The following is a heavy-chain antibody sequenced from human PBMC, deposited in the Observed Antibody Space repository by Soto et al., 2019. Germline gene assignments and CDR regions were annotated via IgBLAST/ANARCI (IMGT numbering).Heavy chain of an antibody. D-gene: IGHD3-10*01. Sequence: EVQLSGSGGGLVQPGGSLRLSCAASGFTFSSYAMSWVRQAPGKGLEWVSAISGSSASTYYADSVKGRFTISRDNSKNTLYLQMNSLSAEYTAVYYCATDPSSGFAMENYFDYWGQGTLVTVSS. CDR2: ISGSSAST. V-gene: IGHV3-23*01. CDR3: ATDPSSGFAMENYFDY. CDR1: GFTFSSYA. J-gene: IGHJ4*02.